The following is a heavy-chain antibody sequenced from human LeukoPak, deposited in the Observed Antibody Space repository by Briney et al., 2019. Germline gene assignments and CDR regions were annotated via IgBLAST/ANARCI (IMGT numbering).Heavy chain of an antibody. CDR2: INHSGST. CDR3: ARGRGFEADSSGYYYDY. Sequence: SETLSLTCAVYGGSFSGYYWSWIHQPPGKGLEWIGEINHSGSTNYNPSLKSRVTISVDTSKNQFSLKLSSVTAADTAVYYCARGRGFEADSSGYYYDYWGQGTLVTVSS. D-gene: IGHD3-22*01. CDR1: GGSFSGYY. V-gene: IGHV4-34*01. J-gene: IGHJ4*02.